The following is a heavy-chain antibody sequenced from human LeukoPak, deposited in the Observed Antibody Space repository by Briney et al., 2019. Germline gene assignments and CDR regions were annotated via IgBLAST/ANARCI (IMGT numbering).Heavy chain of an antibody. CDR1: GFTFNSYW. Sequence: GGSLRLSCAASGFTFNSYWMNWVRQAPGKGLMWVSRINTDGSNTHYADSVKGRFTISRDNAKNTLYLQMNGLRVEDTAVYYCVVWGEDRSGHRFDFWGQGTLVTVSS. V-gene: IGHV3-74*01. D-gene: IGHD3-22*01. CDR2: INTDGSNT. J-gene: IGHJ4*02. CDR3: VVWGEDRSGHRFDF.